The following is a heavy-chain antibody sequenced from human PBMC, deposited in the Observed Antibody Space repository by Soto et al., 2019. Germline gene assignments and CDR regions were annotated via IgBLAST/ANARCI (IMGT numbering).Heavy chain of an antibody. V-gene: IGHV1-18*01. CDR3: ARGSDMITFGGVIVPTTYDY. J-gene: IGHJ4*02. D-gene: IGHD3-16*02. CDR2: ISAYNGNT. Sequence: ASVKVSCKASGYTFTSYGISWVRQAPGQGLEWMGWISAYNGNTNYAQKLQGRVTMTTDTSTSTAYMELRSLRSDDTAVYYCARGSDMITFGGVIVPTTYDYRGQGTLVTVSS. CDR1: GYTFTSYG.